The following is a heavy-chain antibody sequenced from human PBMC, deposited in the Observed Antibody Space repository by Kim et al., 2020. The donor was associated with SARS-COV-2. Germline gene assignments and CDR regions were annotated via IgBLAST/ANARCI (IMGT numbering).Heavy chain of an antibody. J-gene: IGHJ5*02. V-gene: IGHV1-3*01. Sequence: ASVKVSCKASGYSFTDYSLHWVRQAPGQGLEWMGWINADNGNTKYSQKFQGRVTMTRDTSTSIAYMELSSLTSEDTAVYYCGRGEGGYCNNQNLCLRPLDPWGQGTQVTVSS. CDR2: INADNGNT. D-gene: IGHD2-8*01. CDR3: GRGEGGYCNNQNLCLRPLDP. CDR1: GYSFTDYS.